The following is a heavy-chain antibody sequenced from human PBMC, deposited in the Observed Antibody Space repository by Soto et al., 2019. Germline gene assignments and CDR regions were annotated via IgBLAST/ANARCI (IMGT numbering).Heavy chain of an antibody. J-gene: IGHJ6*01. CDR3: AKSKEGYSSSWYYYYGIDV. CDR2: ISYDGSNK. CDR1: GFTFSSYG. D-gene: IGHD6-13*01. V-gene: IGHV3-30*18. Sequence: QVQLVESGGGVVQPGRSLRLSCAASGFTFSSYGMHWVRQAPGKGLEWVAVISYDGSNKYYADSVKGRFTISRDNSKNTLYLQMNSLRAEDTAVYYCAKSKEGYSSSWYYYYGIDVWGQGTTVTVSS.